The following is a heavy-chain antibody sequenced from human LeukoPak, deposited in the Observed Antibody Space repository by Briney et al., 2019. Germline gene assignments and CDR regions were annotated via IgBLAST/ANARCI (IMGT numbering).Heavy chain of an antibody. J-gene: IGHJ1*01. CDR2: ISSSGSSI. CDR3: ARAGYYDSSGYFRL. CDR1: GFTFSDYY. V-gene: IGHV3-11*01. Sequence: GGSLRLSCAVSGFTFSDYYMSWIRQAPGKGLEWVSYISSSGSSIYYADSVKGRFTISRDNAKNSLYLQMNSLRAEDTAVYYCARAGYYDSSGYFRLWGQGTLVTVSS. D-gene: IGHD3-22*01.